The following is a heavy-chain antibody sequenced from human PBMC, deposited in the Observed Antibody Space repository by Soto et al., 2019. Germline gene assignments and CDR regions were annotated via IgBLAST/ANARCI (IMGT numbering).Heavy chain of an antibody. CDR1: GGTFSSYA. CDR3: ATIWFGESYYYYGMDV. V-gene: IGHV1-69*12. J-gene: IGHJ6*02. CDR2: IIPIFGTA. D-gene: IGHD3-10*01. Sequence: QVQLVQSGAEVKKPGSSVKVSCKASGGTFSSYAISWVRQAPGQGLEWMGGIIPIFGTANYSQKFQGRVTITADESTSTAYMELSSLRSEDTAVYYCATIWFGESYYYYGMDVWGQGTTVTVSS.